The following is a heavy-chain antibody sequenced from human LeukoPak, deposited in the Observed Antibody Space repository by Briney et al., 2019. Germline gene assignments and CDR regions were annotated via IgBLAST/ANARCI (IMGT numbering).Heavy chain of an antibody. D-gene: IGHD1-26*01. CDR3: ARAGVGATVRNWFDP. Sequence: ASVKVSCKASGYTFTSYYMHWVRRAPGQGLEWMGIINPSGGSTSYAQKFQGRVTMTRDTSTSTVYMELSSLRSEDTAVYYCARAGVGATVRNWFDPWGQGTLVTVSS. CDR2: INPSGGST. J-gene: IGHJ5*02. CDR1: GYTFTSYY. V-gene: IGHV1-46*01.